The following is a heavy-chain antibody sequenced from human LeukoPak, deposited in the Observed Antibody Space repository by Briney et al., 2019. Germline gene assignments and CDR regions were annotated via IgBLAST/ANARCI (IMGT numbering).Heavy chain of an antibody. V-gene: IGHV3-48*02. CDR1: GFTFSAYH. J-gene: IGHJ4*02. CDR3: ARRDPFDY. CDR2: ISSDSGTI. Sequence: GGSLRLSCAVSGFTFSAYHMNWVRQAPGKGLEWISFISSDSGTIYYADSVKGRFTISRNNAANSLYLQMNNLRDEDTAVYYCARRDPFDYWGQGTMVTVSS.